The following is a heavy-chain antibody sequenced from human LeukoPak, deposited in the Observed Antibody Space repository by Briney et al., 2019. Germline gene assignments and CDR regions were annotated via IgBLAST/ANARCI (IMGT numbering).Heavy chain of an antibody. CDR3: AKDGYSNYYYMDV. V-gene: IGHV3-30*02. CDR1: GFTFSSYG. D-gene: IGHD4-11*01. J-gene: IGHJ6*03. Sequence: GSLRLSCAASGFTFSSYGMHWVRQAPGKGLEWVAFIRYDGSNKYYADSVKGRFTISRDNSKNTLYLQMNSLRAEDTAVYYCAKDGYSNYYYMDVWGKGTTVTVSS. CDR2: IRYDGSNK.